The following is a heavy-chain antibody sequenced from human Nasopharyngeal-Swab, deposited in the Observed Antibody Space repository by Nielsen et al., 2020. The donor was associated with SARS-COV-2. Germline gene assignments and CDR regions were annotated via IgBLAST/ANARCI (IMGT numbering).Heavy chain of an antibody. J-gene: IGHJ5*02. Sequence: SVKVSCKASGGTFSSYAISWVRQAPGQGLEWMGRIIPILGIASYAQKFQGRVTITADKSTSTAYMELSSLRSEDTAVYYCASAGYSSQYNWFDPWGQGTLVTVSS. CDR3: ASAGYSSQYNWFDP. D-gene: IGHD6-13*01. CDR2: IIPILGIA. CDR1: GGTFSSYA. V-gene: IGHV1-69*04.